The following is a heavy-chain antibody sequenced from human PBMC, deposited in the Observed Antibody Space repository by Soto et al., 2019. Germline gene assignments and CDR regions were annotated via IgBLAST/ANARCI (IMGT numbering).Heavy chain of an antibody. V-gene: IGHV3-74*01. CDR3: ARGPRGLYHHDY. CDR2: INMDGSST. J-gene: IGHJ4*02. D-gene: IGHD1-26*01. CDR1: GFTFSGDW. Sequence: GSLRLSCAVSGFTFSGDWMHWVRQAAGKGLVWVARINMDGSSTNYADSVKGRFTISRDNAKNTLYLQMNSLRVDDTAVYYCARGPRGLYHHDYWGQGALVTVSS.